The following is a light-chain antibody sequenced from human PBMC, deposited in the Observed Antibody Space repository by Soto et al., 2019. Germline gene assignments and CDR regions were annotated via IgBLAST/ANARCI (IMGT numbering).Light chain of an antibody. CDR2: EVS. V-gene: IGLV2-14*01. J-gene: IGLJ1*01. CDR1: SSDVGGNKY. Sequence: QSVLTQPASVSGSPGQSISISCTGTSSDVGGNKYVSWYQQHPGEAPKVMIYEVSNRPSGVSNRFSGSKSGNTASLTISGLQAEDEADYYCSSYTSTNTLVFGTGTKLTVL. CDR3: SSYTSTNTLV.